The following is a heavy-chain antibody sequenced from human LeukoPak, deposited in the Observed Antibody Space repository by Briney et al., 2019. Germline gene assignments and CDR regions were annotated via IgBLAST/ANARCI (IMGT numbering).Heavy chain of an antibody. CDR3: AKLIAGYCTSTSCYNGGMDV. CDR2: ISYDGGNK. CDR1: GFTFSGYG. V-gene: IGHV3-30*18. J-gene: IGHJ6*02. D-gene: IGHD2-2*02. Sequence: GGSLRLSCAASGFTFSGYGMHWVRQAPGKGLEWVAIISYDGGNKYYADSVKGRFTISRDNSKNTLYLQMNSLRPEDTAVYYCAKLIAGYCTSTSCYNGGMDVWGQGTTVTVSS.